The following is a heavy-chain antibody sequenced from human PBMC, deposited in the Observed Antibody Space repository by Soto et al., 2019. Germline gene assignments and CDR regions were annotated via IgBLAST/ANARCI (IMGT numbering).Heavy chain of an antibody. CDR3: AADVIGVAGDFDH. D-gene: IGHD6-19*01. Sequence: LVQSGPDVKKPGTSVKVSCKTSGFTFGSSAVQWVRQVRGQRLEWIGWIVVASGYSNVAQKFQDRVSRTRDLSTNTALMELSSLTSEDSAMYYVAADVIGVAGDFDHWGQGTLVSVSS. J-gene: IGHJ4*02. CDR1: GFTFGSSA. CDR2: IVVASGYS. V-gene: IGHV1-58*01.